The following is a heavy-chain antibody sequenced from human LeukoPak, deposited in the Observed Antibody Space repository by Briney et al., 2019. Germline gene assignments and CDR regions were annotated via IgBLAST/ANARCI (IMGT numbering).Heavy chain of an antibody. CDR1: GFTFRDYW. D-gene: IGHD3-22*01. J-gene: IGHJ4*02. V-gene: IGHV3-7*01. Sequence: QAGGSLRLSCIASGFTFRDYWMTWVRRTPRRGLEWVANIRRDGGAAYYVNSVKGRFTISRDNAENSLFLQMNSLRVEDTAVYYCARDHASGYYIHWGQGTLVTVSS. CDR3: ARDHASGYYIH. CDR2: IRRDGGAA.